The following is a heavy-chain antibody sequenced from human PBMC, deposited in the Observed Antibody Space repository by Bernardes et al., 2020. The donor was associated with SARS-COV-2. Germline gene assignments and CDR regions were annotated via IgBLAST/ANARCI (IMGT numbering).Heavy chain of an antibody. CDR2: ISSSGNTI. Sequence: GRSLRLSCAASGFTFSTYSMNWVRQAPGKGLEWVAYISSSGNTIYYADSVKGRFTISRDNFKDSLSLQMDSLRAEDTAVYYCRGVYYFYGMEVWGPGTTVTVS. V-gene: IGHV3-48*01. CDR1: GFTFSTYS. CDR3: RGVYYFYGMEV. J-gene: IGHJ6*02.